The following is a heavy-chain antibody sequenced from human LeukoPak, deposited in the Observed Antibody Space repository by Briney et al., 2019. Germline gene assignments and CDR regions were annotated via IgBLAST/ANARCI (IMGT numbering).Heavy chain of an antibody. Sequence: GGSLRLSCAASGFTVSSNYMTWVRQAPGKGLEWVSVIYSGGSTYYADSVKGRFTISRGNSKNTLYLQMNSLRAEDTAVYYCASGSGFGDFDYWGQGTLVTVSS. CDR3: ASGSGFGDFDY. CDR2: IYSGGST. D-gene: IGHD3-10*01. CDR1: GFTVSSNY. V-gene: IGHV3-53*01. J-gene: IGHJ4*02.